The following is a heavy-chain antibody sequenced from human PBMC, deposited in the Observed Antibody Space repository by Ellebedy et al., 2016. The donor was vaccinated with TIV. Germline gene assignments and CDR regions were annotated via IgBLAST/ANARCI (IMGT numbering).Heavy chain of an antibody. CDR2: ISASGDNT. Sequence: PGGSLRLSCEASRRYAMTWVRQAPGMGLQWVAAISASGDNTKYADSVKGRFTISRDNSKNTLYLQISSLRAEDTAIYYCAKEIYSATWWCAFDLWGQGAMVTVSS. J-gene: IGHJ3*01. CDR3: AKEIYSATWWCAFDL. CDR1: RRYA. V-gene: IGHV3-23*01. D-gene: IGHD2-8*02.